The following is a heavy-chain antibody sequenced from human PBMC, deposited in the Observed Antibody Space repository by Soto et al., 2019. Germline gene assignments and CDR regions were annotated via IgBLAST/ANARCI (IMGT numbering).Heavy chain of an antibody. J-gene: IGHJ4*02. CDR1: GFTFSSYA. D-gene: IGHD3-22*01. CDR2: ISGSGGST. Sequence: GGSLRLSCAASGFTFSSYAMSWVRQAPGKGLEWVSAISGSGGSTYYADSVKGRFTISRDNSKNTLYLQMNSLRAEDTAVYYCAKTAAYYYDSSGYYYLNYWGQGTLVTVPQ. V-gene: IGHV3-23*01. CDR3: AKTAAYYYDSSGYYYLNY.